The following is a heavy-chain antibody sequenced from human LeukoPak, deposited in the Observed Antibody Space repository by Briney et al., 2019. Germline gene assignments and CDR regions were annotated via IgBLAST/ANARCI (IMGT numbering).Heavy chain of an antibody. J-gene: IGHJ3*02. D-gene: IGHD2-2*01. CDR2: IYYSGGT. CDR1: GGSISSSTYY. V-gene: IGHV4-39*01. CDR3: ARLRSTSHDAFDI. Sequence: SETLSLPCPVSGGSISSSTYYWGWIRQPPGKGLEWIGSIYYSGGTYYNPSLKSRVTISVDTSRNQFSLKLSSVTAADTAVYYCARLRSTSHDAFDIWGQGTMVTVSS.